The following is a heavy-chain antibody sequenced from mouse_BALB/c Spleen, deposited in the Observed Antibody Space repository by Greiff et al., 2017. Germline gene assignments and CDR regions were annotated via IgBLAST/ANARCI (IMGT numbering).Heavy chain of an antibody. V-gene: IGHV3-2*02. J-gene: IGHJ4*01. D-gene: IGHD6-1*01. CDR3: ARPLAYYAMDY. CDR1: GYSITRDYA. Sequence: VQLQQSGPGLVKPSQSLSLTCTVTGYSITRDYAWNWIRQFPGNKLEWMGYISYSGSTSYNPSLKSRISITRDTSKNQFFLQLNSVTTEDTATYYCARPLAYYAMDYWGQGTSVTVSS. CDR2: ISYSGST.